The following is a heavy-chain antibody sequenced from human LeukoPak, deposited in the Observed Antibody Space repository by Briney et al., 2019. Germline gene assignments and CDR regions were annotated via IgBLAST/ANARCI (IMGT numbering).Heavy chain of an antibody. CDR1: GYTFTGYY. J-gene: IGHJ6*02. V-gene: IGHV1-2*02. D-gene: IGHD4-17*01. CDR3: ASPTTVTTVDTYYYGMDV. Sequence: GSVKVSCKASGYTFTGYYMHWVRQAPGQGLEWMGWINPNSGGTNYAQKFQGRDTMTRDTSISTAYMELSRLRSDDTAVYYCASPTTVTTVDTYYYGMDVWGQGTTVTVSS. CDR2: INPNSGGT.